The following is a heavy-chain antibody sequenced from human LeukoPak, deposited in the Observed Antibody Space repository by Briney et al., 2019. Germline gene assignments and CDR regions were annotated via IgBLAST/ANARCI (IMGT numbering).Heavy chain of an antibody. CDR2: IYPRDSDT. J-gene: IGHJ5*02. V-gene: IGHV5-51*01. CDR1: GYIFTDHW. Sequence: GESLKISCKASGYIFTDHWIGWVRQMPGKGLEWMAIIYPRDSDTSYSPSFQGQVTISADTSTSTAYLQWSSLKASDTAIYYCVRDNRDVDSTPSPRWFDPWGQGTLVHVSS. D-gene: IGHD2/OR15-2a*01. CDR3: VRDNRDVDSTPSPRWFDP.